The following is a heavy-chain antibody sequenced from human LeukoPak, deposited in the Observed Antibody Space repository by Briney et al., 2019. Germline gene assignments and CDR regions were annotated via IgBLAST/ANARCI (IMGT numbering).Heavy chain of an antibody. CDR2: ISSSGGST. V-gene: IGHV3-23*01. CDR3: AKKLSWWSHDY. CDR1: GFTFSSYA. Sequence: GGSLRLSCAASGFTFSSYAMSWVRQAPGKGLEWVSVISSSGGSTYYADSVKGRFTISGDNSKNTLYLQMNSLRAEDTAVYYCAKKLSWWSHDYWGQGTLVTVSS. J-gene: IGHJ4*02. D-gene: IGHD2-15*01.